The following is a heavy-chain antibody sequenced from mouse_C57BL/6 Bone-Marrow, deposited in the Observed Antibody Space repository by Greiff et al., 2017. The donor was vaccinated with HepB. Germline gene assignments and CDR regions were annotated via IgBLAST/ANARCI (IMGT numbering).Heavy chain of an antibody. CDR1: GYTFTSYW. Sequence: QVQLQQPGAELVRPGTSVKLSCKASGYTFTSYWMHWVKQRPGQGLEWIGVIDPSDSYTNYNQKFKGKATLTVDTSYRTAYMQLSSLTSEDSAVYYCAREGNPTWFAYWGQGTLVTVSA. J-gene: IGHJ3*01. V-gene: IGHV1-59*01. CDR2: IDPSDSYT. D-gene: IGHD2-1*01. CDR3: AREGNPTWFAY.